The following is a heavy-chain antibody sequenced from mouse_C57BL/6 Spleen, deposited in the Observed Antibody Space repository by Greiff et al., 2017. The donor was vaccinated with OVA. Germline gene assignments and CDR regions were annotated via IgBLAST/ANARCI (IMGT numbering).Heavy chain of an antibody. CDR1: GYTFTSYW. J-gene: IGHJ4*01. D-gene: IGHD1-1*01. Sequence: QVQLQQPGAELVKPGASVKMSCKASGYTFTSYWITWVKQRPGQGLEWIGDIYPGSGSTNYNEKFKSKATLTVDTSSSTAYMQLSSLTSEDSAVYYCARRETTVVEGYAMDYWGQGTSVTVSS. CDR3: ARRETTVVEGYAMDY. V-gene: IGHV1-55*01. CDR2: IYPGSGST.